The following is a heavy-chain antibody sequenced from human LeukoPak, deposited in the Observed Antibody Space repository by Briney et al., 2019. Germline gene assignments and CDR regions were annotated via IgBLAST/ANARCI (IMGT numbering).Heavy chain of an antibody. Sequence: GGSLRLSCAASGFTFSSYAMSWVRQAPGKGLEWVSAISGSGGSTYYADSVKGRFTISRDNSKNTLYLQMNSLRAEDTAVYYCAKYDDSSGYYLYDAFDIWGQGTMVTVSS. CDR2: ISGSGGST. D-gene: IGHD3-22*01. CDR1: GFTFSSYA. CDR3: AKYDDSSGYYLYDAFDI. V-gene: IGHV3-23*01. J-gene: IGHJ3*02.